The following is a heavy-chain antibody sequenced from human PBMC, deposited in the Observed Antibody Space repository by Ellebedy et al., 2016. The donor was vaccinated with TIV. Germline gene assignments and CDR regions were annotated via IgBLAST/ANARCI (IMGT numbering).Heavy chain of an antibody. CDR3: ARDGKDYGGNSRDY. J-gene: IGHJ4*02. CDR1: GFTFDDYA. V-gene: IGHV3-9*01. Sequence: GGSLRLSXAASGFTFDDYAMHWVRQAPGKGLEWVSGISWNSGSIGYADSVKGRFTISRDNAKNSLYLQMNSLRAEDTAVYYCARDGKDYGGNSRDYWGQGTLVTVSS. CDR2: ISWNSGSI. D-gene: IGHD4-23*01.